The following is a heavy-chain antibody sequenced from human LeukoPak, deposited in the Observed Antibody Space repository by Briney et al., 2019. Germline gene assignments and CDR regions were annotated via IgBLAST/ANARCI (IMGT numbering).Heavy chain of an antibody. D-gene: IGHD2-15*01. V-gene: IGHV1-2*02. CDR1: RYTFTGYY. CDR3: ASVDLLYIN. CDR2: IDPNSRGA. Sequence: ASVTVSCKASRYTFTGYYMHWVRQAPGQGLEWMGWIDPNSRGAKYAQMFHDRVTMTRDTSISTVYMELNRLRSDDTAVYYCASVDLLYINWGQGTLVTVSS. J-gene: IGHJ4*02.